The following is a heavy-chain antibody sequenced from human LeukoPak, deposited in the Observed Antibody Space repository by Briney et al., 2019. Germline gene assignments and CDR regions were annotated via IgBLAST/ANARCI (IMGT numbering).Heavy chain of an antibody. V-gene: IGHV6-1*01. D-gene: IGHD5-24*01. Sequence: SQTLSLTCAISGESVSSYGASWNWIRQSPSRGLEWLGRTYYRSKWYNEYAESVKSRIIVNPDTSKTQFSLQLDSLTPEDTAVYYCVRGNYNFDYWGQGTLVTVSS. CDR3: VRGNYNFDY. J-gene: IGHJ4*02. CDR2: TYYRSKWYN. CDR1: GESVSSYGAS.